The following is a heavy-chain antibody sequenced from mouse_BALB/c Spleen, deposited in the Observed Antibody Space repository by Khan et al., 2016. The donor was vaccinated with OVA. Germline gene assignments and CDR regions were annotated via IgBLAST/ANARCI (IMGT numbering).Heavy chain of an antibody. D-gene: IGHD1-1*01. V-gene: IGHV5-6*01. CDR1: GFTFSTYA. CDR3: ARHNYGPFAY. CDR2: ITTGGDYI. Sequence: EVELVESGGDLVKPGGSLKLSCAASGFTFSTYAMSWVRQTPDKRLEWVATITTGGDYIYYPDSVKGRFTISRDNAKNTLYLHMSSLRSEDTAMYYGARHNYGPFAYWGQGTLVTVSA. J-gene: IGHJ3*01.